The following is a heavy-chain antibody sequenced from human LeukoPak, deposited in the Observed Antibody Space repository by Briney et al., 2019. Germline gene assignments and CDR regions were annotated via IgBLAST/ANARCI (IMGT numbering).Heavy chain of an antibody. V-gene: IGHV3-53*01. CDR2: IYSGGST. Sequence: GGSLRLSCAASGFTVNSNYMSWVRQAPGKGLEWVSVIYSGGSTYYADSVKGRFTISRDNSKNTLYLQMNSLRAEDTAVYYCAKDVQPGSRRYSSSGNYFDYWGQGTLVTVSS. CDR1: GFTVNSNY. CDR3: AKDVQPGSRRYSSSGNYFDY. J-gene: IGHJ4*02. D-gene: IGHD6-13*01.